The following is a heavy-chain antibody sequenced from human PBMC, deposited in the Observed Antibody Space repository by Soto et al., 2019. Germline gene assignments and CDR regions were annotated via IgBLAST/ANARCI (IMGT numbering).Heavy chain of an antibody. V-gene: IGHV1-18*01. CDR3: ARDEAPMVNYYYGMDV. CDR1: GYTFTSYG. D-gene: IGHD5-18*01. J-gene: IGHJ6*02. CDR2: ISAYNGNT. Sequence: GASVKVSCKASGYTFTSYGISWVRQAPGQGLEWMGWISAYNGNTNYAQKLQGRVTMTTDTSTSTAYMELRSLRSDDTAVYYCARDEAPMVNYYYGMDVWGQGTTVTVSS.